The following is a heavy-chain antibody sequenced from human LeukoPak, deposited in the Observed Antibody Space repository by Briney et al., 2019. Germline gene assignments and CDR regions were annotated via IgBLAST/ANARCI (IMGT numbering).Heavy chain of an antibody. D-gene: IGHD6-13*01. CDR2: IYHSGST. CDR1: GGSISSYY. Sequence: PSETLSLTCTVSGGSISSYYWSRIRQPPGKGLEWIGYIYHSGSTYYNPSLKSRVTISVDRSKNQFSLKLSFVTAADTAVYYCARGGGASIAAAGTDFDYWGQGTLVTVSS. V-gene: IGHV4-59*12. CDR3: ARGGGASIAAAGTDFDY. J-gene: IGHJ4*02.